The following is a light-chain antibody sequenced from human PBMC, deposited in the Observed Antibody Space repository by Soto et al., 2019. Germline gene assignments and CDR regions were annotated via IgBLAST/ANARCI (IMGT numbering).Light chain of an antibody. CDR3: QQRSNWVS. J-gene: IGKJ4*01. V-gene: IGKV3-11*01. CDR2: DAS. Sequence: DIVLTQSPATLSLSPGERATLSCRASQSVSSYLAWYQQKPGQAPRLLIYDASNRATGIPARFSGSGSGTDFTLTISSLEPEDFAVYYCQQRSNWVSFGGGTKGEIK. CDR1: QSVSSY.